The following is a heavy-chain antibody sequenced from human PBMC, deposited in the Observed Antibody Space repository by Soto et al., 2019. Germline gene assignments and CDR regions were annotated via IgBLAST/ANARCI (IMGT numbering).Heavy chain of an antibody. CDR1: GYTFTGYY. V-gene: IGHV1-2*02. Sequence: ASVKVSCKASGYTFTGYYMHWVRQAPGQGLEWMGWINPNSGGTNYAQKFQGRVTMTRDTSISTAYMELSRLRSDDTAVYYCARGMQQPSYYYGMDVWGQGTTATVSS. CDR3: ARGMQQPSYYYGMDV. CDR2: INPNSGGT. J-gene: IGHJ6*02. D-gene: IGHD6-13*01.